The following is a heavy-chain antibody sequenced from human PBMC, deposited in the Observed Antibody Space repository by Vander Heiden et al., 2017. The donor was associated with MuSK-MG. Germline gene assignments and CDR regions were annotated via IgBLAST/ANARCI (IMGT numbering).Heavy chain of an antibody. Sequence: QVQLQESGPGLVKPSETLSLTCTVSGGSISSYYWSWIRQPAGKGLEWIGRIYTSGSTNYNPSLKSRVTMSVDTSKNQFSLKLSSVTAADTAVYYCARDLITMIFPNGEGAFDIWGQGTMVTVSS. CDR1: GGSISSYY. V-gene: IGHV4-4*07. D-gene: IGHD3-22*01. CDR2: IYTSGST. CDR3: ARDLITMIFPNGEGAFDI. J-gene: IGHJ3*02.